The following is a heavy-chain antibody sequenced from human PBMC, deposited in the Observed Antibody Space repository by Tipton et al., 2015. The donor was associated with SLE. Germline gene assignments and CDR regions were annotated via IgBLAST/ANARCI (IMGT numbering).Heavy chain of an antibody. CDR2: LYHTGST. J-gene: IGHJ4*02. D-gene: IGHD1-1*01. CDR3: AGGTTGAKFDY. Sequence: TLSLTCTVSGGSFSGSSYYWAWIRQPPEKGLEWLGNLYHTGSTHYNPSLRNRVTISIDTSKNQFSLKLRSLTAADTAVYYCAGGTTGAKFDYWGQGTLVTVSS. V-gene: IGHV4-39*07. CDR1: GGSFSGSSYY.